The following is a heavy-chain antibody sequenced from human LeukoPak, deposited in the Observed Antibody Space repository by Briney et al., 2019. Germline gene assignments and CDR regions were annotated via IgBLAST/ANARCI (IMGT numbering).Heavy chain of an antibody. D-gene: IGHD4-17*01. Sequence: RGSLRLSCAASGFTFSSYDFHWVRQPTGKGLEWVSAIGTAGDTYYPGSVKGRFTMSRENAKNSLYLQMNSLRAEDTAVYFCARGQSGDPAFDIWGQGTMVTVSS. CDR3: ARGQSGDPAFDI. J-gene: IGHJ3*02. CDR1: GFTFSSYD. CDR2: IGTAGDT. V-gene: IGHV3-13*04.